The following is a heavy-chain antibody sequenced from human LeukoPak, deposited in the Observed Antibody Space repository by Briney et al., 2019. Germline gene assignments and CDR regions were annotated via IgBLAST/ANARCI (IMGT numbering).Heavy chain of an antibody. CDR1: GGSISSYY. J-gene: IGHJ4*02. D-gene: IGHD3-10*01. CDR3: ARHRYGSGSYLLYYFDY. V-gene: IGHV4-59*08. CDR2: IYYSGST. Sequence: SETLSLTCTVSGGSISSYYWSWIRQPPGKGLEWIGYIYYSGSTNYNPSLKSRVTISVDTSKNQFSLKLNFVTAADTAVYYCARHRYGSGSYLLYYFDYWGQGTLVSVSS.